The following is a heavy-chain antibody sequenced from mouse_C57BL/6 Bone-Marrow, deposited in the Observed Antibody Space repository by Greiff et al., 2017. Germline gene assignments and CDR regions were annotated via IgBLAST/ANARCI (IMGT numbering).Heavy chain of an antibody. CDR1: GYTFTGYR. V-gene: IGHV1-9*01. D-gene: IGHD1-1*01. CDR2: IFPGSGST. J-gene: IGHJ1*03. Sequence: QVQLKESGAELMKPGASVKLSCKATGYTFTGYRIEWVKQRPGHGLEWIGEIFPGSGSTNYNEKFKGKATFTADTSSNTAYMQLSSLTTEYSALYYCAREGDYCDRSYDWCCDVWGKGTTVTVSS. CDR3: AREGDYCDRSYDWCCDV.